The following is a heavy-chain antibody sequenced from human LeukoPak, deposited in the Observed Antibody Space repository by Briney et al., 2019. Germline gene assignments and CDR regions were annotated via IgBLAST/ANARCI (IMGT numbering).Heavy chain of an antibody. Sequence: PGRSLRLSGAASGFTFSSYAMHWVRQAPGKGLEWVAFIRYDGSNKYYADSVKGRFTISRDNSKNTLYLQMNSLRAEDTAVYYCAKLVRGGFDYWGQGTLVTVSS. V-gene: IGHV3-30*04. CDR3: AKLVRGGFDY. D-gene: IGHD3-10*01. CDR2: IRYDGSNK. CDR1: GFTFSSYA. J-gene: IGHJ4*02.